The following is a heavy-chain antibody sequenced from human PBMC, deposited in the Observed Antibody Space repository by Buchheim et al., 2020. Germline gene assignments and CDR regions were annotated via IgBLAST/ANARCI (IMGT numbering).Heavy chain of an antibody. D-gene: IGHD2-15*01. CDR3: AKCSGDSCYSALDY. CDR2: ISGSVGTT. J-gene: IGHJ4*02. V-gene: IGHV3-23*01. Sequence: EVQLLESGGGLVQPGGSLRLSCAASGFTFRSYAMTWVRQAPGKGLEWVSSISGSVGTTYYAGSAKGRFTISRDNSKNTLYLHMTSLRAEDTAVYYCAKCSGDSCYSALDYWGQGTL. CDR1: GFTFRSYA.